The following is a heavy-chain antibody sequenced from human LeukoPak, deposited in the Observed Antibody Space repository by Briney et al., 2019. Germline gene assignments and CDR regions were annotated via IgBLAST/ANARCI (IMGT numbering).Heavy chain of an antibody. Sequence: SQTLSLTCTVSGGSISSGDYYWSWIRQPPGKGLEWIGYIYYSGSTYYNPSLKSRVTTSIDTSKNQFSLEMSSVTAADTAVYYCVREVKGYGSSWYQNWFDPWGQGTLVTVSS. D-gene: IGHD6-13*01. V-gene: IGHV4-30-4*01. J-gene: IGHJ5*02. CDR1: GGSISSGDYY. CDR2: IYYSGST. CDR3: VREVKGYGSSWYQNWFDP.